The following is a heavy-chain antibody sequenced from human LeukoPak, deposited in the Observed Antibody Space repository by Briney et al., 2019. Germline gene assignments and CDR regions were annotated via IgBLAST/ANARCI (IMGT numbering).Heavy chain of an antibody. J-gene: IGHJ5*02. V-gene: IGHV1-18*01. D-gene: IGHD3-10*01. CDR3: ARPSVVRGEGWFDP. Sequence: ASVKDSCKASGYTFTSYGISWVRQAPGQGLEWMGWISGYNGNTNYAQKLQGRVTMTTDTSTSTAYMELRSLRSDDTAVYYCARPSVVRGEGWFDPWGQGTLVTVSS. CDR1: GYTFTSYG. CDR2: ISGYNGNT.